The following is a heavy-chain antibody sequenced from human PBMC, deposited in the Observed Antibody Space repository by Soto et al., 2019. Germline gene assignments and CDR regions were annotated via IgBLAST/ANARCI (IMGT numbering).Heavy chain of an antibody. CDR2: IYFNGNT. CDR1: AASFSKYY. V-gene: IGHV4-59*01. Sequence: SETLSLTCTVSAASFSKYYWSWIRQPPGKGLEWIGYIYFNGNTKYNPSLEGRLTISIDTSKKEFSLKLTSVTAADAAVYYCASVTFGGIVLAHWGQGTLVTVSS. D-gene: IGHD3-16*01. J-gene: IGHJ4*02. CDR3: ASVTFGGIVLAH.